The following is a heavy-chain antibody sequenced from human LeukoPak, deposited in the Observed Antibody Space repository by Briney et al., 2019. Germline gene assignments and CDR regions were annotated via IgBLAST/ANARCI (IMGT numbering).Heavy chain of an antibody. CDR1: GYTFTSYD. CDR3: ARGYEYHHDSSGYVDAFDI. CDR2: MNPNSGNT. J-gene: IGHJ3*02. V-gene: IGHV1-8*03. Sequence: GASVKVSCKASGYTFTSYDINWVRQATGQGLEWMGWMNPNSGNTGYAQKFQGRVTITRNTSISTAYMELSSLRSDDTAVYYCARGYEYHHDSSGYVDAFDIWGQGTMVTVSS. D-gene: IGHD3-22*01.